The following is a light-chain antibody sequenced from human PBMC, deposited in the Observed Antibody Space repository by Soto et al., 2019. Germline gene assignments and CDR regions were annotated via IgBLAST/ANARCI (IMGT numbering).Light chain of an antibody. J-gene: IGKJ5*01. CDR2: GSS. CDR3: QQYNDWPRT. V-gene: IGKV3-15*01. Sequence: SPATLSVSPGESVTLSCRASQLFSSNLAWYQRRPGQAPRLLIYGSSTRATGVPPRFSGSASGTEFTLTISSLQSEDFGVYYCQQYNDWPRTVGQGTRLEIK. CDR1: QLFSSN.